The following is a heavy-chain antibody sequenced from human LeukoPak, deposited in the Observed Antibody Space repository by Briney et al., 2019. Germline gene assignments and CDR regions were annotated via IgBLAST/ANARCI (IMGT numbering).Heavy chain of an antibody. V-gene: IGHV4-30-4*08. Sequence: PSETLSLTCTVSGGSISSSSYYWGWIRQPPGKGLEWIGYIYYSGSTYYNPSLKSRVTISVDTSKNQFSLKLSSVTAADTAVYYCARVNDCSSTSCYTGDYYYYMDVWGKGTTVTVSS. J-gene: IGHJ6*03. CDR1: GGSISSSSYY. D-gene: IGHD2-2*02. CDR2: IYYSGST. CDR3: ARVNDCSSTSCYTGDYYYYMDV.